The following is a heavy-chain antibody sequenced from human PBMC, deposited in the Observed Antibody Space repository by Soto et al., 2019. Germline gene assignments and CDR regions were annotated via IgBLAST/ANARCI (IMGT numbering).Heavy chain of an antibody. J-gene: IGHJ6*03. Sequence: PSQTLSLTCVISGDSVSSNSAAWNWIRQSPSRGLEWLGRTYYRSKWYNDYAVSVKSRITINPDTSKNQFSLQLNSVTPEDTAVYYCASTTFNWNSPYMDVWGKGTTVTVSS. CDR1: GDSVSSNSAA. CDR3: ASTTFNWNSPYMDV. D-gene: IGHD1-7*01. CDR2: TYYRSKWYN. V-gene: IGHV6-1*01.